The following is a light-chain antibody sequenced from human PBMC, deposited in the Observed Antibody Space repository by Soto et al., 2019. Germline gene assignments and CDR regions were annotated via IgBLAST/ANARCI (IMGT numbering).Light chain of an antibody. J-gene: IGKJ1*01. CDR2: GAS. V-gene: IGKV3-15*01. Sequence: EIVMTQSPATLSVSPGERATLSCRASQSVSSNLAWYQQKAGQAPRLLIYGASTRATGIPARFSGSGSGTEFTLTISSLQSEDCAVYYCQQYNNWPPWTFGHGTKVEIK. CDR3: QQYNNWPPWT. CDR1: QSVSSN.